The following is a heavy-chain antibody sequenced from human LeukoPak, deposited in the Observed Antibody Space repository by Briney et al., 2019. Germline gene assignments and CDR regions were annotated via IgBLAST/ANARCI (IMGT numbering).Heavy chain of an antibody. CDR3: ARRGSYDTFDI. CDR1: GFTFSTYSMN. CDR2: IYYSGST. J-gene: IGHJ3*02. V-gene: IGHV4-39*01. Sequence: GSLRLSCAASGFTFSTYSMNWVRQPPGKGLEWIGNIYYSGSTYYNPSLKSRVTISVDTSKNQFSLKLTSVTAADTGVFYCARRGSYDTFDIWGHGTMVTVSS. D-gene: IGHD1-26*01.